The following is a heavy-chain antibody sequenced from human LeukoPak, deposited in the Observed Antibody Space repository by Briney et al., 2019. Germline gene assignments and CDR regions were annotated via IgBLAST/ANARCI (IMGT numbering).Heavy chain of an antibody. CDR1: GGTFSSYA. CDR2: IIPIFGTA. V-gene: IGHV1-69*05. CDR3: ARDGLHGGSSGSGGAFDI. D-gene: IGHD3-22*01. Sequence: VASMKVSCKASGGTFSSYAISWVRQAPGQGLEWMGGIIPIFGTANYAQKFQGRVTITTDESTSTAYMELSSLRSEDTAVYYCARDGLHGGSSGSGGAFDIWGQGTMVTVSS. J-gene: IGHJ3*02.